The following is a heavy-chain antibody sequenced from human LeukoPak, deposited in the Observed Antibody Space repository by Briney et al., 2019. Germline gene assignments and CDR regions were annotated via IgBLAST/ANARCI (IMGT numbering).Heavy chain of an antibody. CDR1: GYTLTELS. J-gene: IGHJ6*02. CDR3: ATAPRAASVAVALPDYYYYGMDV. CDR2: FDPENDET. Sequence: ASVKVSCKVSGYTLTELSMHWVRQVPGKGLEWMGGFDPENDETVYAQKFQGRVTMTEDISTDTAYMELSSLRSEDTAVYYCATAPRAASVAVALPDYYYYGMDVWGRGTTVTVSS. D-gene: IGHD6-19*01. V-gene: IGHV1-24*01.